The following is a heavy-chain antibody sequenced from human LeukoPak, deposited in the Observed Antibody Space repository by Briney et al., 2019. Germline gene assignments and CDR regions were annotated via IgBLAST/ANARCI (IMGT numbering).Heavy chain of an antibody. J-gene: IGHJ4*02. CDR1: EFTFSSYA. V-gene: IGHV3-23*01. CDR3: AKDITMIVVVTDDY. D-gene: IGHD3-22*01. CDR2: ISGSGGST. Sequence: GGSLRLSCAASEFTFSSYAMSWVRQAPGKGLEWVSAISGSGGSTYYADSVKGRFTISRDNSKNTLYLQMNSLRAEDTAVYYCAKDITMIVVVTDDYWDQGTLVTVSS.